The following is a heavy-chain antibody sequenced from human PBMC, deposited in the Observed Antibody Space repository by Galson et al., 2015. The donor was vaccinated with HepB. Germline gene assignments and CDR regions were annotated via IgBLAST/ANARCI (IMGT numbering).Heavy chain of an antibody. CDR1: GFSVSTHY. CDR3: VASRNY. J-gene: IGHJ4*02. V-gene: IGHV3-53*04. CDR2: IYTNGNI. D-gene: IGHD1-14*01. Sequence: LRLSCAGSGFSVSTHYMSWVRQAPGKGLEWVAVIYTNGNIFYSDSVKGRFTMSRQFSKDAVYLQLNNVRPEDSALYYCVASRNYWGQGVLVTVSS.